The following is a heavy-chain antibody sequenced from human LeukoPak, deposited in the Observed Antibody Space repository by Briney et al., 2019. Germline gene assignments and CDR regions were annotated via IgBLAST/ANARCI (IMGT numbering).Heavy chain of an antibody. CDR2: INPSGGTT. Sequence: GASVKVSCKASGYTFTSNYMHWVRQAPGQGLKWMGVINPSGGTTSYAQKFQGRVTMTRDMSTSTVYMELSSLRSEDTAVYYCARDVGSIAVAERGLVYWGRGTLVTVSS. J-gene: IGHJ4*02. CDR3: ARDVGSIAVAERGLVY. D-gene: IGHD6-19*01. V-gene: IGHV1-46*01. CDR1: GYTFTSNY.